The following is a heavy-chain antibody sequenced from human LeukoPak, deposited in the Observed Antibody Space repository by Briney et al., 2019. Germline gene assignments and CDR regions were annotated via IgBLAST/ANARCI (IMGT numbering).Heavy chain of an antibody. CDR3: ARGMTKIDY. V-gene: IGHV4-59*01. J-gene: IGHJ4*02. Sequence: TSETLSLTCTVSGGSISSYYWSWIRQPPGKGLEWIGYIYYSGSTNYNPSLKSRVTISVDTSKNQFSLKLSSVTAANTAVYYCARGMTKIDYWGQGTLVTVSS. CDR2: IYYSGST. D-gene: IGHD4-11*01. CDR1: GGSISSYY.